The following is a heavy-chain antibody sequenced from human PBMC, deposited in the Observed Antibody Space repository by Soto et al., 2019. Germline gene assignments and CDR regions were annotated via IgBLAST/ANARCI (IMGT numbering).Heavy chain of an antibody. CDR1: GFTFSSYG. CDR3: ANIGSPYESFDY. CDR2: ISYDGSNK. D-gene: IGHD5-12*01. Sequence: PGGSLRLSCAASGFTFSSYGMHWVRQAPGKGLEWVAVISYDGSNKYYADSVKGRFTISRDNSKNTLYLQMNSLRAEDTAVYYCANIGSPYESFDYWGQGTLVTVSS. V-gene: IGHV3-30*18. J-gene: IGHJ4*02.